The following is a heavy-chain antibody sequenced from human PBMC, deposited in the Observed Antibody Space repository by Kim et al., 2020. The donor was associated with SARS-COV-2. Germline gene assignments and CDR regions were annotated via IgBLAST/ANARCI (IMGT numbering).Heavy chain of an antibody. J-gene: IGHJ6*01. D-gene: IGHD1-1*01. V-gene: IGHV3-23*01. CDR3: AKDLEPPGNYY. Sequence: GGSLRLSCAASGFTFSNYAISWVRQAPGKGLEWVAAISGSGTTTYYADSVKGRFTFSRDASTNTLYLQMSSLRADDTATYYCAKDLEPPGNYY. CDR2: ISGSGTTT. CDR1: GFTFSNYA.